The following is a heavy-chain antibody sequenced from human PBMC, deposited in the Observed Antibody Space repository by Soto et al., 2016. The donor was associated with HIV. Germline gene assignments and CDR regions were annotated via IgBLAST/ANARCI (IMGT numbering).Heavy chain of an antibody. CDR2: IRSKANSYAT. J-gene: IGHJ4*02. CDR3: TRHSTVAGTPFDY. D-gene: IGHD6-19*01. CDR1: GFTFSGSA. V-gene: IGHV3-73*01. Sequence: EVQLVESGGGLVQPWGSLKLSCAASGFTFSGSAMHWVRQASGKGLEWVGRIRSKANSYATAYAASVKGRFTISRDDSKNTAYLQMNSPKTEDTAVYYCTRHSTVAGTPFDYWGQGTLVTVSS.